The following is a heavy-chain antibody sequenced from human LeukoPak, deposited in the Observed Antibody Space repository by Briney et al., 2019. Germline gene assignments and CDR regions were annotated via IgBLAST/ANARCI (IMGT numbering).Heavy chain of an antibody. Sequence: GGSLRLSCAASGFTFSSYSMNWVRQAPGKGLEWVSSISSSSSYIYYADSVKGRFTISRDNAKNSLYLQMNSLRAEDTAVYYCARDVEMVVAATCDYWGQGTLVTVSS. J-gene: IGHJ4*02. CDR2: ISSSSSYI. D-gene: IGHD2-15*01. V-gene: IGHV3-21*01. CDR1: GFTFSSYS. CDR3: ARDVEMVVAATCDY.